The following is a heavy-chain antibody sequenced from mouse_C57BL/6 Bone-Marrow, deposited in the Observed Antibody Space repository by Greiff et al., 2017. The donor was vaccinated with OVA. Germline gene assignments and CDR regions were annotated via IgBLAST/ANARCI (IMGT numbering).Heavy chain of an antibody. J-gene: IGHJ3*01. V-gene: IGHV10-1*01. CDR3: VRPRYGSFAY. CDR2: IRSKSNNYAT. Sequence: GGGLVQPKGSLKLSCAASGFSFNTYAMNWVRQAPGKGLEWVARIRSKSNNYATYYADSVKDRFTISRDDSESMLYLQMNNLKTEDTAMYYCVRPRYGSFAYWGQGTLVTVSA. CDR1: GFSFNTYA. D-gene: IGHD2-2*01.